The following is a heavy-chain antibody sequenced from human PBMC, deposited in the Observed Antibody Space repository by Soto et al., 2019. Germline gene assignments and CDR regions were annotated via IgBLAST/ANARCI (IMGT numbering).Heavy chain of an antibody. CDR2: MSPNSGNA. CDR3: TRRKERSGPHYFDY. J-gene: IGHJ4*02. D-gene: IGHD6-25*01. CDR1: GFTFTTYD. Sequence: ASVKVSCKASGFTFTTYDIHWVRQATGQGLEWMGWMSPNSGNAGYAQKFQGRVTMTRNTSISTAYMELSSLTSEDTALYYCTRRKERSGPHYFDYWGQGSLVTVSS. V-gene: IGHV1-8*01.